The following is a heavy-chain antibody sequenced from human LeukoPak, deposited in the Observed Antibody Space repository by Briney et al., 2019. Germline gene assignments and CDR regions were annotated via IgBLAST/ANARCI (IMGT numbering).Heavy chain of an antibody. Sequence: GGSLRLSCAASGFTFSSYSMNWVRQAPGKGLEWVSSISSSSTYIYYADSVKGRFTTSRDNAKNSLYLQMNSLRAEDTAVYYCARDYSSSNPLPYNWGQGTLVTVSS. D-gene: IGHD6-6*01. CDR2: ISSSSTYI. J-gene: IGHJ4*02. CDR3: ARDYSSSNPLPYN. CDR1: GFTFSSYS. V-gene: IGHV3-21*01.